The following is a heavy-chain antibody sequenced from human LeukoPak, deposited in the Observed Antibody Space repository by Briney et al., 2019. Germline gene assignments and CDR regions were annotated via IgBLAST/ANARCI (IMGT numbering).Heavy chain of an antibody. CDR2: IIPIFGTA. CDR3: AALLTGYYPHFDY. V-gene: IGHV1-69*05. Sequence: ASVKVSCKASGGTFSSYAISWVRQAPGQGLEWMGGIIPIFGTANYAQKFQGRVTITTDESTSTAYMELSSLRSEDTAVYYCAALLTGYYPHFDYWGQGTLVTVSS. CDR1: GGTFSSYA. J-gene: IGHJ4*02. D-gene: IGHD3-9*01.